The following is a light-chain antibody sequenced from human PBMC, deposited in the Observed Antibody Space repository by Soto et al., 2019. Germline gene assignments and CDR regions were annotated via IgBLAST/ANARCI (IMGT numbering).Light chain of an antibody. V-gene: IGKV3-20*01. CDR1: QSLGNNY. CDR2: GAT. Sequence: ELTQSPGSLSLSPGQTATLSCRANQSLGNNYLAWVQQRPGQAPRLLIYGATHWASGISERFGGSGSGSEFTLTISGLEPEDSAVYYCQYYGDSPTFGQGTKVEI. CDR3: QYYGDSPT. J-gene: IGKJ1*01.